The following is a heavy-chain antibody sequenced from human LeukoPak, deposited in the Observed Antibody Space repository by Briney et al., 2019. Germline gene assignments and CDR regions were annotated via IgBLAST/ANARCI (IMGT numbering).Heavy chain of an antibody. J-gene: IGHJ4*02. D-gene: IGHD4-11*01. CDR3: AREIVQDYSDYKSYFDS. CDR1: GFTFSSYT. Sequence: GGSLRLSCAASGFTFSSYTMNWVRQAPGKGLEWVANIKQDESEKNYVDSVKGRSTISRDNAKDSLYLQMNSLRAEDTAVYYCAREIVQDYSDYKSYFDSWGQGALVTVSS. CDR2: IKQDESEK. V-gene: IGHV3-7*01.